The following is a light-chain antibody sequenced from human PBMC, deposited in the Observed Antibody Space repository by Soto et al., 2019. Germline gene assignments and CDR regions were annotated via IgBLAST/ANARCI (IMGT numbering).Light chain of an antibody. CDR2: DVS. Sequence: QSVLTQPASVSGSPGQSIAISCTGTSSDVGGYEYVSWYQQHPDKATKIMIYDVSNRPSGVSNRFSGSKSGNTASLTISGLQAEDEADYYCSSYTSSSTYVFGTGTKVTVL. J-gene: IGLJ1*01. CDR3: SSYTSSSTYV. CDR1: SSDVGGYEY. V-gene: IGLV2-14*01.